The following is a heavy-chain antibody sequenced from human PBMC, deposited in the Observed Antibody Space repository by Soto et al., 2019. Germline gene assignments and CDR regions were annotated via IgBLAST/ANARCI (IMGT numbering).Heavy chain of an antibody. V-gene: IGHV1-46*01. Sequence: ASVKVSCKASGYTFTSYYMHWVRQAPGQGLEWMGIINPSGGSTRYAQKFQGRVTMTRDTSTSTVYMELSSLRSEDTAVYYCARGGEVAAAGDNDLTFDYWGQGILVTVSS. CDR3: ARGGEVAAAGDNDLTFDY. D-gene: IGHD6-13*01. CDR2: INPSGGST. CDR1: GYTFTSYY. J-gene: IGHJ4*02.